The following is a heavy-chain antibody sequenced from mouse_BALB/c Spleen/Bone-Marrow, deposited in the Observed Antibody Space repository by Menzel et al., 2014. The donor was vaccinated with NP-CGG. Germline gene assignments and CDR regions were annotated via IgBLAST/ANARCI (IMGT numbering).Heavy chain of an antibody. D-gene: IGHD2-10*02. CDR3: ARDVGYGNYFVY. CDR1: GFTFSDFY. CDR2: SRNKAKYYTT. V-gene: IGHV7-1*02. Sequence: EVQVVESGGGLVQPGDSLRLSCATSGFTFSDFYMEWVRQPPGKRLEWIAASRNKAKYYTTEYSASVKGRFIVSRDTSQSVLYLQMKALRAEDTAIYYCARDVGYGNYFVYWGQGTLVTVSA. J-gene: IGHJ3*01.